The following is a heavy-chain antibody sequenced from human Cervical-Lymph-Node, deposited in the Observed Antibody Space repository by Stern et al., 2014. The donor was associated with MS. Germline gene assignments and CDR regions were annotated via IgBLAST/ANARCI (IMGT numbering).Heavy chain of an antibody. Sequence: QITLKESGPTLVKATQPLTLTCTFSGFALRNSGVSVAWIRQPPGKALEWLAVIYWDDEKRYSPSLKSRLSITKDASESQVVPTMTNMDPVDTATYYCTHSLHGDYYDAFDTWGQGTMVTVSS. CDR1: GFALRNSGVS. J-gene: IGHJ3*02. D-gene: IGHD4-17*01. V-gene: IGHV2-5*02. CDR2: IYWDDEK. CDR3: THSLHGDYYDAFDT.